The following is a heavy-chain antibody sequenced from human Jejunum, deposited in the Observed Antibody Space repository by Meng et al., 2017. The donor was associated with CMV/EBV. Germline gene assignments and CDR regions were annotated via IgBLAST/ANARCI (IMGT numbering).Heavy chain of an antibody. CDR2: ISTHSTYI. D-gene: IGHD2-2*01. CDR3: ASGFCGSTTCYREFDY. Sequence: YTMSWVRQVPGKGLEWVSSISTHSTYISYAGSVKGRFTISRDNAKNSLYLQVDSLRAEDTAVYYCASGFCGSTTCYREFDYWGQGTLVTVSS. V-gene: IGHV3-21*01. CDR1: YT. J-gene: IGHJ4*02.